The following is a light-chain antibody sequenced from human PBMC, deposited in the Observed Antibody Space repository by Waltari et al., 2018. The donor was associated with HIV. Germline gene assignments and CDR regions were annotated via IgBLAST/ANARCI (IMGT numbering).Light chain of an antibody. CDR1: SSDIATYNY. CDR2: DAN. J-gene: IGLJ3*02. V-gene: IGLV2-14*01. CDR3: ASYTITSTLV. Sequence: QSALTQPASVSGSLGQSITISCIGTSSDIATYNYVSWYQHHPDKAPRLVIYDANSRPSGVPFCFSGSKSGNTASLTISGLQAEDEADYYCASYTITSTLVFGGGTKVTVL.